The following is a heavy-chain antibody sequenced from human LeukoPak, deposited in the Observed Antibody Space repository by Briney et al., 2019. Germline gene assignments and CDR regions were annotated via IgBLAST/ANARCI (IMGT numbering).Heavy chain of an antibody. D-gene: IGHD3-10*01. V-gene: IGHV4-39*07. CDR3: ARYGSGSSTTMNLNWFDP. Sequence: SETLSLTCTVSGGSISSSSYYWGWIRQPPGKGLEWIGSIYYGGNTYYNPSLKSRVTILVDTSKNHFSLRMSSVTAADTAVYYCARYGSGSSTTMNLNWFDPWGQGTLVTVSS. CDR1: GGSISSSSYY. J-gene: IGHJ5*02. CDR2: IYYGGNT.